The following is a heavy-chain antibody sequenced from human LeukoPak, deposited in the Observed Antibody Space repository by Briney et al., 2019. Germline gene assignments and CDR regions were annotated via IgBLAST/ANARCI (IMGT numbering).Heavy chain of an antibody. D-gene: IGHD3-22*01. CDR3: AKTSDSSPDYFDY. Sequence: GGSLRLSCAASGFTFSRYAMSWVRQAPGKGLEWVSGISGSGGSRYYADSVKGRFTISRDNSKNTLYLQMNSLRAEDTAAYYCAKTSDSSPDYFDYWGQGTLVTVSS. CDR1: GFTFSRYA. CDR2: ISGSGGSR. V-gene: IGHV3-23*01. J-gene: IGHJ4*02.